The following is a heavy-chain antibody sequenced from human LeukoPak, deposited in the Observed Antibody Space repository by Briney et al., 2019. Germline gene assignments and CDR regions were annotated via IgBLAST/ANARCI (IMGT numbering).Heavy chain of an antibody. CDR3: ANLALLWCGGLSHFDY. V-gene: IGHV3-23*01. CDR1: GFTFSSYA. J-gene: IGHJ4*02. CDR2: ISGSGGST. Sequence: GGSLRLSCAASGFTFSSYAMSWVRQAPGKGLEWVSAISGSGGSTYYADSVKGRFTISRDNSKNTLYLQMNSLRAEDTAVYYCANLALLWCGGLSHFDYGGQGTLVTVSS. D-gene: IGHD3-10*01.